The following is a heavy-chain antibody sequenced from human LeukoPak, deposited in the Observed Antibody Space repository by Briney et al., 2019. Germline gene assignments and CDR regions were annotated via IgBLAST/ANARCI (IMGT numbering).Heavy chain of an antibody. V-gene: IGHV3-30-3*01. Sequence: HPGRCLRLSCAASGFTFSSYATHWVRQAPGKGVEWVAVISYDGSNKYYADSVKGRFTISRDNSKNTLYLQMNSLRAEDTAVYYCARQPGSKYSSSWYMMYWGQGTLVTVSS. CDR1: GFTFSSYA. J-gene: IGHJ4*02. CDR3: ARQPGSKYSSSWYMMY. D-gene: IGHD6-13*01. CDR2: ISYDGSNK.